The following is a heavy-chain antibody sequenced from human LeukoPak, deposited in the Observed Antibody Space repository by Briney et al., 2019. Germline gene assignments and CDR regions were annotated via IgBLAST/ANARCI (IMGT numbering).Heavy chain of an antibody. CDR3: AKPPFPTGGHYYYYMDV. V-gene: IGHV3-30*02. Sequence: GGSLRLSCAASGFSFSNYGMHWVRQAPGKGLEWVAFIRFDGRNYYHGDSVKGRFTISRDNSKNTLYLQMNSLRAEDTAVYYCAKPPFPTGGHYYYYMDVWGKGTTVTVSS. CDR2: IRFDGRNY. J-gene: IGHJ6*03. D-gene: IGHD2-8*02. CDR1: GFSFSNYG.